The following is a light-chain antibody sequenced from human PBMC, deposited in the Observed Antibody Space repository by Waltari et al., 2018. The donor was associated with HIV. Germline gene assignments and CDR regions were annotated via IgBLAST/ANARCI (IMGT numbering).Light chain of an antibody. CDR1: SSAVGGYNS. CDR2: EVS. CDR3: AAWADSLNGPV. J-gene: IGLJ3*02. V-gene: IGLV2-11*01. Sequence: QSALTQPRSVSGSPGQSVTIHCTVTSSAVGGYNSVSCYQQHPGQAHKLLIYEVSKWPSGVPDRFSGSKSGNTASLTISGLRADDEADYFCAAWADSLNGPVFGGGTKLTVL.